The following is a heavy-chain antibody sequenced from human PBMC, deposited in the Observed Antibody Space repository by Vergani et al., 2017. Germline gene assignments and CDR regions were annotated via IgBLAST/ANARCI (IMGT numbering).Heavy chain of an antibody. CDR1: GYSFTSYW. CDR3: ARRNYYDSSEYY. V-gene: IGHV5-10-1*01. J-gene: IGHJ4*02. Sequence: EVQLVQSGAEVKKPGESLRISCKGSGYSFTSYWISWVRQMPGKGLEWMGRIDPSDSYTNYSQSFQGHVTISADKSISTAYLQWSSLKASDTAMYYCARRNYYDSSEYYWGQGTLVTVSS. D-gene: IGHD3-22*01. CDR2: IDPSDSYT.